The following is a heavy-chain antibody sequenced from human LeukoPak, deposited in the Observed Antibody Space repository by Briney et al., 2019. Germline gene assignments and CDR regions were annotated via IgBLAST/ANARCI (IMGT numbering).Heavy chain of an antibody. CDR2: IYNSGST. V-gene: IGHV4-59*01. D-gene: IGHD6-19*01. Sequence: PSETLSLTCTISGGSISNYYWSWIRQPPGKGLEWIGYIYNSGSTNYNPSLKSRVTISVDMSKNQFSLKLSSVTAADTAVYYCARGTLYSGWSYYFDYWGQGSQVTVSS. J-gene: IGHJ4*02. CDR3: ARGTLYSGWSYYFDY. CDR1: GGSISNYY.